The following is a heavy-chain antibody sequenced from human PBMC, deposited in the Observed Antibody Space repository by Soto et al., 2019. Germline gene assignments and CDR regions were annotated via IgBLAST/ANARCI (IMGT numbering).Heavy chain of an antibody. CDR1: GFTFSSYA. CDR2: ISGSGGST. Sequence: PGGSLRLSCAASGFTFSSYAMSWVRQAPGKGLEWVSAISGSGGSTYYADSVKGRFTISRDNSKNTLYLQMNSLRAEDTAVYYCAKDRYLGYCSGGGCYSGYYYYYGMDVWGQGTTVTVSS. CDR3: AKDRYLGYCSGGGCYSGYYYYYGMDV. D-gene: IGHD2-15*01. J-gene: IGHJ6*02. V-gene: IGHV3-23*01.